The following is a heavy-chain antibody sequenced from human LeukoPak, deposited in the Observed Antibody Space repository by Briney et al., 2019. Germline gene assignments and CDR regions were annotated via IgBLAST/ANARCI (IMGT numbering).Heavy chain of an antibody. CDR1: GFTFSNYE. V-gene: IGHV3-48*03. Sequence: GGSLRLSCAASGFTFSNYEMNWVRQAPGKGLEWISYISASGNPMFYADSVKGRFTISRDNAKNSLYLRMNSLRAEDTAIYYCAKDGGSGILYWGQGTLVTVSS. CDR3: AKDGGSGILY. J-gene: IGHJ4*02. D-gene: IGHD3-10*01. CDR2: ISASGNPM.